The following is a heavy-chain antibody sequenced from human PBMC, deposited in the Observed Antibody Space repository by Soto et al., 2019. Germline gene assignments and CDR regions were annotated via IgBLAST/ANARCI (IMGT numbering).Heavy chain of an antibody. V-gene: IGHV3-21*06. CDR1: GFTLRTYT. CDR3: ARGMNPLF. Sequence: ETLRLSCAASGFTLRTYTMNWVRQAPGKGLEWVSSISISSSDRYYADSVRGRFTISRDNAKNALYLQMNSLRADDTAVYFCARGMNPLFGGQGTLVTVS. J-gene: IGHJ4*01. CDR2: ISISSSDR.